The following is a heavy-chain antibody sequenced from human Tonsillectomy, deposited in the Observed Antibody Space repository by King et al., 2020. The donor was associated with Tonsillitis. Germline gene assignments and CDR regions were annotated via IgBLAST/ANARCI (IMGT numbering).Heavy chain of an antibody. V-gene: IGHV4-30-4*07. CDR2: IYYSGST. D-gene: IGHD6-19*01. Sequence: QLQESGPGLVKPSQTLSLTCAVSGGSVSSGGYSWSWIRQPPGKGLEWLGYIYYSGSTYYNPSLKSRLTISVDTSKNQFSLKLNSVTAADTAVYYCARVWLALGPDAFDIWGQGTMVTVSS. J-gene: IGHJ3*02. CDR3: ARVWLALGPDAFDI. CDR1: GGSVSSGGYS.